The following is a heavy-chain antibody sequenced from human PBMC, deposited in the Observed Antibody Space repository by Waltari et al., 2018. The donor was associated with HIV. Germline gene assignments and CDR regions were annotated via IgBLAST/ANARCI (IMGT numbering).Heavy chain of an antibody. CDR2: IWYDGDNK. J-gene: IGHJ4*02. Sequence: QVQLVESGGGVVQPGRSVRLPCAASGFNFSHFVLHWVRQAPGKGREWVAVIWYDGDNKDYADSVKGRFTISRDNSKNTLYLQMNSLRVEDTAVYYCARGGYYYDISGYYHYWGQGTLVTVSS. CDR1: GFNFSHFV. CDR3: ARGGYYYDISGYYHY. V-gene: IGHV3-33*01. D-gene: IGHD3-22*01.